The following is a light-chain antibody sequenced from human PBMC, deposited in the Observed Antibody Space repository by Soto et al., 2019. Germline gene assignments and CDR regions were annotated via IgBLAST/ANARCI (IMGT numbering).Light chain of an antibody. J-gene: IGLJ1*01. CDR3: SSYTSSSTPYV. CDR1: SSDVGGYNY. CDR2: EVS. V-gene: IGLV2-14*01. Sequence: QPVLTQPASVSESPGQSITISCTGTSSDVGGYNYVSWYQQHPGKAPKLMIYEVSNRPSGVSNRFSGSKSGNTASLTISGLQAEDEADYYCSSYTSSSTPYVFGTGTKLTVL.